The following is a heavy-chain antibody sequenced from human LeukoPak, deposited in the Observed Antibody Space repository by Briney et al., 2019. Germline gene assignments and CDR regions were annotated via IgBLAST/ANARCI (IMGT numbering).Heavy chain of an antibody. Sequence: ASVKVSCKASGYNFTSYYMHWVRQAPGQGLEWMEIINPSGGGTSYAQKFQGRVTMTRDTSTTTVYMELSSLRSDDTAVYYCARGWGFGSIDYWGQGTLVTVSS. CDR1: GYNFTSYY. V-gene: IGHV1-46*01. CDR2: INPSGGGT. D-gene: IGHD7-27*01. J-gene: IGHJ4*02. CDR3: ARGWGFGSIDY.